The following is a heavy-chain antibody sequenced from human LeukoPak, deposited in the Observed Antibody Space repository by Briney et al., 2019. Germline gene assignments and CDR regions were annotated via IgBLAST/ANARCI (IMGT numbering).Heavy chain of an antibody. Sequence: SETLSLTCTVSGGSISSSSYYWSWIRQPAGKGLEWIGRIYTSGSTDYNPSLKSRVTISKDTSKNEFSLKLSSVTAADTAVYYCARDPPPAYCSGGSCYFDYWGQGTLVTVSS. CDR3: ARDPPPAYCSGGSCYFDY. V-gene: IGHV4-61*02. CDR2: IYTSGST. CDR1: GGSISSSSYY. J-gene: IGHJ4*02. D-gene: IGHD2-15*01.